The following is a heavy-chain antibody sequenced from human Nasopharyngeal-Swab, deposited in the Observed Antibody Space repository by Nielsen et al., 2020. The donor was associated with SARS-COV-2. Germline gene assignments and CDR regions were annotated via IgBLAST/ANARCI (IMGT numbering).Heavy chain of an antibody. CDR1: GFTFSDYY. Sequence: GESLQISCATSGFTFSDYYMNWIRQAPGKGLEWVSYIHSSGQTIYYADSVKGRFTISRENAKNSVYLQMNSLRVEDTAVYYCARDREGMDVWGQGTTVIVSS. V-gene: IGHV3-11*04. CDR3: ARDREGMDV. D-gene: IGHD1-26*01. J-gene: IGHJ6*02. CDR2: IHSSGQTI.